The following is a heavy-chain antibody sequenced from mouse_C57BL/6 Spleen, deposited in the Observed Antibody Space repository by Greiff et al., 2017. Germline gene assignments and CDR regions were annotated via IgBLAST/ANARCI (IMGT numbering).Heavy chain of an antibody. CDR2: INPNNGGT. CDR1: GYTFTDYY. D-gene: IGHD3-2*02. CDR3: ARSTAQAKDWFAY. Sequence: EVQLQQSGPELVKPGASVKISCKASGYTFTDYYMNWVKQSHGKSLEWIGDINPNNGGTSYNQKFKGKGTLTVDQSSSTAYMELRSLTSEDSAVXYCARSTAQAKDWFAYWGQGTLVTVSA. J-gene: IGHJ3*01. V-gene: IGHV1-26*01.